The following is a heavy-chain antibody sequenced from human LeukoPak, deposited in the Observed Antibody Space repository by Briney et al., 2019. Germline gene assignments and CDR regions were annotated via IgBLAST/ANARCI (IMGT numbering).Heavy chain of an antibody. D-gene: IGHD2-15*01. CDR2: ISAYNGNT. V-gene: IGHV1-18*01. J-gene: IGHJ6*03. CDR1: GYTFTSYG. CDR3: AREVVVAATPRYYYYYYMDV. Sequence: ASVKVSCKASGYTFTSYGISWVRQAPGQGLEWMGWISAYNGNTNCAQKLQGRVTMTTDTSTSTAYMELRSLRSDDTAVYYCAREVVVAATPRYYYYYYMDVWGKGTTVTVSS.